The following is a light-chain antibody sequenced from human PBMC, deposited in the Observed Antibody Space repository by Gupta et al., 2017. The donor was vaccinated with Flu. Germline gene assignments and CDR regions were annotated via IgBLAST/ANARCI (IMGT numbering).Light chain of an antibody. J-gene: IGKJ4*01. V-gene: IGKV3-11*01. CDR3: QQRSIWPFT. CDR1: QSIGDY. CDR2: HAT. Sequence: DIVLTPSPATLSLSPGETATLSCRASQSIGDYLSWFQQKRGQAPRLLIYHATRRATGVPPRFSGSGSGTEFALTISSLEPEDFAIYYCQQRSIWPFTFGRGTKVEIK.